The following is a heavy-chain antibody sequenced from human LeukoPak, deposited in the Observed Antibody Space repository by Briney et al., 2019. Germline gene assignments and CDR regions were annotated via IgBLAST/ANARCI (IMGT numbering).Heavy chain of an antibody. Sequence: ASVKVTCKASGYTFTSYGISWVRQAPGQGLEWMGWISAYNGNTNYAQKLQGRVTMTTDTSTSTAYMELRSLRSDDTAVYYCARDEGDIVVVPAATPPNSTEKIGAFDIWGQGTMVTVSS. J-gene: IGHJ3*02. CDR1: GYTFTSYG. D-gene: IGHD2-2*01. CDR2: ISAYNGNT. CDR3: ARDEGDIVVVPAATPPNSTEKIGAFDI. V-gene: IGHV1-18*01.